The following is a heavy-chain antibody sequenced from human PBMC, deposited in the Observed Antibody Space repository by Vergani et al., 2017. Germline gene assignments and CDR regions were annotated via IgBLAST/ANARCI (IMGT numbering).Heavy chain of an antibody. CDR3: ATPQTVTTGGMEV. Sequence: EVQLVQSGAEVKKPGATMKISCTVSGYTFTDHYMHWVKQAPGKGLEWMWLVDPEDGETIYAEKFKDRVTIAADTSTDTAQLELSSLRSEDTAVYYCATPQTVTTGGMEVWVQGTTVIVAS. J-gene: IGHJ6*02. CDR1: GYTFTDHY. V-gene: IGHV1-69-2*01. D-gene: IGHD4-17*01. CDR2: VDPEDGET.